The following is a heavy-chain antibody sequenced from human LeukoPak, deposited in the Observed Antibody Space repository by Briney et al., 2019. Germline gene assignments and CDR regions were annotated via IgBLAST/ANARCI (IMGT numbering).Heavy chain of an antibody. CDR1: GGSFSGYY. V-gene: IGHV4-34*01. CDR3: ARGAADRNNYYYYIDV. CDR2: INHTGTT. Sequence: PSETLSLTCAVYGGSFSGYYWSWIRQSPGKGLEWLGEINHTGTTNYNPSLKSRGTLSVDTSKNQFSLKLKSVTAADTAVYYCARGAADRNNYYYYIDVRGNGTTVTVSS. D-gene: IGHD1/OR15-1a*01. J-gene: IGHJ6*03.